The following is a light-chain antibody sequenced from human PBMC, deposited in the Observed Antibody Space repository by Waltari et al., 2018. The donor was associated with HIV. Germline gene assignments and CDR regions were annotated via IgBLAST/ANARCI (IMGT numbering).Light chain of an antibody. CDR2: NND. Sequence: QSVLTQPPSVSGASGQTVTISCSGDDSSVGRHFVTWYQHLPGATPKLVIYNNDQRPSGVPDRFSGSRSATSASLAISRLQSEDEGDYYCATWDDSLLAHIFGNGTRVTV. V-gene: IGLV1-44*01. CDR3: ATWDDSLLAHI. CDR1: DSSVGRHF. J-gene: IGLJ1*01.